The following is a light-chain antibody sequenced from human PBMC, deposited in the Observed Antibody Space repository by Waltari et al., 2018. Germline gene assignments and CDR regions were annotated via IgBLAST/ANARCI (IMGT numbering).Light chain of an antibody. Sequence: SYQLTQPPSVSVFPGQTARLTCSGDALPGNYSSWYQQKSGQAPVLVINVDNKRPSGIPERFSGSSSGTVATLTISGAQLEDEADYYCYSTDSSGNERVFGGGTKLTVL. CDR3: YSTDSSGNERV. CDR2: VDN. J-gene: IGLJ3*02. V-gene: IGLV3-10*01. CDR1: ALPGNY.